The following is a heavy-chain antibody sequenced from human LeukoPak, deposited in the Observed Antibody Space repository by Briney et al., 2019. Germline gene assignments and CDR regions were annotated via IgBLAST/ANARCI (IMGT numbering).Heavy chain of an antibody. CDR2: INHSGST. V-gene: IGHV4-4*02. J-gene: IGHJ4*02. CDR1: GGSISSSNW. Sequence: KPSETLSLTCAVSGGSISSSNWWSWVRQPPGKGLEWIGEINHSGSTNYNPSLKSRVTISVDTSKNQFSLKLSSVTAADTAVYYCARTPKYYYDSSGYYYTYYFDYWGQGTLVTVSS. D-gene: IGHD3-22*01. CDR3: ARTPKYYYDSSGYYYTYYFDY.